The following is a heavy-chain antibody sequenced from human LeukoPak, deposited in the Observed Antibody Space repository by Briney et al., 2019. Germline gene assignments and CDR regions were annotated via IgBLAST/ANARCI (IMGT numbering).Heavy chain of an antibody. Sequence: GGSLRLSCAASGFTFSTYNMNWVRQAPGKGLEWVSYISSSGSTIYYADSVKGRFTISRDNAKNSLYLQMNSLRAEDTAVYYCARQPRSSSWYVPHWFDPWGQGTLVTVSS. J-gene: IGHJ5*02. D-gene: IGHD6-13*01. CDR2: ISSSGSTI. V-gene: IGHV3-48*04. CDR3: ARQPRSSSWYVPHWFDP. CDR1: GFTFSTYN.